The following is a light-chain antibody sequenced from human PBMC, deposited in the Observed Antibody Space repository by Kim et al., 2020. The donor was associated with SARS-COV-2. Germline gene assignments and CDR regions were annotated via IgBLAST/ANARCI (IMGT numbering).Light chain of an antibody. CDR3: HYYSTSFLT. Sequence: SPGEGATSSCRASQIIISTYLAWCQQKPGQAPMLLLYGASYRATDIPDRFSVSAYVTVFSLTISRLEPEDTAVYYCHYYSTSFLTFGGGTKVDIK. V-gene: IGKV3-20*01. J-gene: IGKJ4*01. CDR1: QIIISTY. CDR2: GAS.